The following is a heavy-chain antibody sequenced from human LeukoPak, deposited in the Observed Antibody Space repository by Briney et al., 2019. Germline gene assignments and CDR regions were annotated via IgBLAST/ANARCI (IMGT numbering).Heavy chain of an antibody. CDR1: GYTFTNYY. J-gene: IGHJ4*02. D-gene: IGHD2-21*02. V-gene: IGHV1-46*01. CDR2: VKPGGGAT. Sequence: GASLKVSCEASGYTFTNYYIHWVRQAPGQGLEWMGIVKPGGGATSYAQKFQGRLTMTRDTSTSTLYMELSSLRDEDTAVHSVGREKSVTYFFDDWSEGDLVTVSS. CDR3: GREKSVTYFFDD.